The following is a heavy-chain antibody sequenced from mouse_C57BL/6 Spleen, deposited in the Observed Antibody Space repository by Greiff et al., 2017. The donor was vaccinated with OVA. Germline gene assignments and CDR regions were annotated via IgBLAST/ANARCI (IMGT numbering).Heavy chain of an antibody. V-gene: IGHV1-42*01. J-gene: IGHJ2*01. CDR1: GYSFTGYY. CDR3: AIYYGDY. Sequence: VQLKESGPELVKPGASVKISCKASGYSFTGYYMNWVKQSPEKSLEWIGEINPSTGGTTYNQKFKAKATLTVDKSSSTAYMQLKSLTSEDSAVYYCAIYYGDYWGQGTTLTVSS. CDR2: INPSTGGT. D-gene: IGHD2-1*01.